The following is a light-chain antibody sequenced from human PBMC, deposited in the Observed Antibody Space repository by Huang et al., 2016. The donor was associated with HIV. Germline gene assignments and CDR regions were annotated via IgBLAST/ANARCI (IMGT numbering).Light chain of an antibody. CDR1: QSVTSTY. V-gene: IGKV3-20*01. J-gene: IGKJ1*01. Sequence: ELVLTQSPGTLSLSPGEKATLSCRASQSVTSTYLAWYQQKPGQAPKLLSYGASSRAAGLRDRVSGSGSGTDFTLTSSRREPEDFAVYYCQHYGTSRDLFGQGTKVEIK. CDR3: QHYGTSRDL. CDR2: GAS.